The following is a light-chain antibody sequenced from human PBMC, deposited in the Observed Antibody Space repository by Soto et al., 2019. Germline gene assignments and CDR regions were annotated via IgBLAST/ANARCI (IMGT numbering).Light chain of an antibody. V-gene: IGLV1-40*01. CDR2: GNS. CDR3: QSYDSSLSGYV. J-gene: IGLJ1*01. CDR1: SSNIGAGSD. Sequence: QSVLTQPPSISGAPGQRVTISCTGSSSNIGAGSDVHWYHQLPGTAPKLLIYGNSNRPSGVPDRFSGSKSGTSASLAITGLQAEDEADYYCQSYDSSLSGYVFGTGTKLTVL.